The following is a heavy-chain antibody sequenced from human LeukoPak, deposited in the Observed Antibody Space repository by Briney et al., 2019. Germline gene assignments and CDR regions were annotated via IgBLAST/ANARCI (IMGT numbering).Heavy chain of an antibody. Sequence: SETLSLICTVSGGSISSYYWSWIRQPAGKGLEWIGRIYTSGSTNYNPSLKSRVTMSVDTSKNQFSLKLSSVTAADTAVYYCARDWSAYGDYVWYFDLWGRGTLVTVSS. CDR2: IYTSGST. V-gene: IGHV4-4*07. J-gene: IGHJ2*01. D-gene: IGHD4-17*01. CDR3: ARDWSAYGDYVWYFDL. CDR1: GGSISSYY.